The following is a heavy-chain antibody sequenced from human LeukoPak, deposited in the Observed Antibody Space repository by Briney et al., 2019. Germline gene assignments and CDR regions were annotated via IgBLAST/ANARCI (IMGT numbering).Heavy chain of an antibody. CDR2: IIPIFGTA. CDR1: GGTFSSYA. D-gene: IGHD5-18*01. J-gene: IGHJ6*03. CDR3: ARSGQLERKWSIDYYYYMDV. Sequence: SVKVSCKASGGTFSSYAISWVRQAPGQGLEWMGGIIPIFGTANYAQKFQGRVTITADKSTSTAYMELSSLRSEDTAVYYCARSGQLERKWSIDYYYYMDVWGKGTTVTVSS. V-gene: IGHV1-69*06.